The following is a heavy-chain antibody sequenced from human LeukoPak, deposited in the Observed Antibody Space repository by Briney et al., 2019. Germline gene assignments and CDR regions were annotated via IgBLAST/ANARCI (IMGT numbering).Heavy chain of an antibody. CDR2: IYYSGST. J-gene: IGHJ4*02. D-gene: IGHD6-13*01. CDR3: ARHISSSWSSPFDY. CDR1: GGSISSYY. V-gene: IGHV4-59*08. Sequence: PSETLSLTCTVSGGSISSYYWSWIRQPPGKGLEWIGYIYYSGSTNYNPSLKSRVTISVDTSKNQFSLKLSSLTAADTAVYYCARHISSSWSSPFDYWGQGTLVTVSS.